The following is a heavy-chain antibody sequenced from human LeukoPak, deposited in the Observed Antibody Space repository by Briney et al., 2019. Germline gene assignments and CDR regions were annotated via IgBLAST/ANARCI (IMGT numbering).Heavy chain of an antibody. Sequence: GASVKVSCKASGYTFTSYGISWVRQAPGQGLEWMGWISAYNGNTNYAQKLQGRVTMTTDTSTSTAYMELRSLRSDDTAVYYCARVGTVTTYYYYGMDVWVQGTTVTVSS. CDR2: ISAYNGNT. V-gene: IGHV1-18*01. J-gene: IGHJ6*02. CDR3: ARVGTVTTYYYYGMDV. D-gene: IGHD4-17*01. CDR1: GYTFTSYG.